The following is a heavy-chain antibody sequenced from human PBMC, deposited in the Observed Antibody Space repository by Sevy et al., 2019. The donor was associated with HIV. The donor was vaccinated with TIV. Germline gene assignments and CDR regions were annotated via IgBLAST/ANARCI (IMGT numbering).Heavy chain of an antibody. V-gene: IGHV3-33*01. Sequence: GGSLRLSCAASGFTFSKYGMHWVRQAPGKGLEWVALIWYDGSSKYYADSVKGRFTISRDNSKNTLYLQMNSLRAEDTAVYYCVSGADYYDCSAANCDYWGQGTLVTVSS. D-gene: IGHD3-22*01. J-gene: IGHJ4*02. CDR3: VSGADYYDCSAANCDY. CDR1: GFTFSKYG. CDR2: IWYDGSSK.